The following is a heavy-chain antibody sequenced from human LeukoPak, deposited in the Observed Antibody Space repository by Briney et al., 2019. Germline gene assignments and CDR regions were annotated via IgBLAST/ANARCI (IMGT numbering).Heavy chain of an antibody. CDR3: TRDTGYRSTH. Sequence: SLRHSCTASGFTFGDYAMSWVRQAPGKGLEWVGFIRSKAYGGTTEYAASVKGRFIISRDDSKSIAYLQMNSLKTEDTAVYYCTRDTGYRSTHWGQGTLVIVSA. J-gene: IGHJ4*02. CDR1: GFTFGDYA. V-gene: IGHV3-49*04. CDR2: IRSKAYGGTT. D-gene: IGHD6-19*01.